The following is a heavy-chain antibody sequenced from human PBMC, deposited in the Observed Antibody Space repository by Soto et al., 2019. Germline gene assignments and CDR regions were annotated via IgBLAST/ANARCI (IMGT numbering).Heavy chain of an antibody. D-gene: IGHD3-9*01. V-gene: IGHV3-23*01. J-gene: IGHJ4*02. CDR2: LGGGGDT. Sequence: GGSLRVSCAASGFTFGTYTMNWVRQAPWKGLEWVSALGGGGDTHYAESVKGRFTISRDYSKNILLLQMNSLRDEDSAIYYCTKDRHPDGIWTFDFWGQGTLVTVSS. CDR1: GFTFGTYT. CDR3: TKDRHPDGIWTFDF.